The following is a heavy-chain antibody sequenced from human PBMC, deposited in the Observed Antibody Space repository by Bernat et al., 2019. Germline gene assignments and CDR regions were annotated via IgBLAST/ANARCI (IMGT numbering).Heavy chain of an antibody. CDR2: ISGSGGST. J-gene: IGHJ4*02. V-gene: IGHV3-23*01. CDR3: AKVWVPVTTPLYYFDY. Sequence: EVQLLESGEGLVQPGGSLRLSCVASGFTFSSYAMSWVRQAPGKGLEWVSAISGSGGSTYYEDSVKGRFTISRDNSKNTLYLQMNSVRAEDTAVYYCAKVWVPVTTPLYYFDYWGQGTLVTVSS. CDR1: GFTFSSYA. D-gene: IGHD4-17*01.